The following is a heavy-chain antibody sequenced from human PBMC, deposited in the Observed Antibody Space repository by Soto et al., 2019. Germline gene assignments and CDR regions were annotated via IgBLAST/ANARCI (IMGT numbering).Heavy chain of an antibody. Sequence: QVELVQSGAEVKKPGASVKVSCKVSGYTLTELSMHWVRQAPGKGLEWMGVFDAEDGAASYAQNFQGRFTMTVDTSTDTAYMEVTSLISEDTAVYYCATDLFPDYADAWVTFRPADYWGQGTQVTVSS. D-gene: IGHD3-16*02. CDR2: FDAEDGAA. J-gene: IGHJ4*02. CDR1: GYTLTELS. V-gene: IGHV1-24*01. CDR3: ATDLFPDYADAWVTFRPADY.